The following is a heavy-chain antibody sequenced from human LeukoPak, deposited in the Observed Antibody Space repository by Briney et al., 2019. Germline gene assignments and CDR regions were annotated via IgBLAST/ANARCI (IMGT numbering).Heavy chain of an antibody. V-gene: IGHV3-21*01. J-gene: IGHJ4*02. Sequence: GGSQRLSCAASGFTFSSYSMNWVRQAPGKGLEWVSSISSSSSYIYYADSVKGRFTISRDNAKNSLYLQMNSLRAEDTAVYYCARGAAAGVFDYWGQGTLVTVSS. CDR1: GFTFSSYS. D-gene: IGHD6-13*01. CDR2: ISSSSSYI. CDR3: ARGAAAGVFDY.